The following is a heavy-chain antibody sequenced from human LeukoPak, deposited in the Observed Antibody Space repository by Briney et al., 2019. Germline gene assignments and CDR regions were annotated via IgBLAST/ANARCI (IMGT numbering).Heavy chain of an antibody. Sequence: ASVKVSCRASGYTFTSYDINWVRQATGQGLEWVGWMNPNIGNTGYAQKFQGRVTMTRNTSISTAYMELSSLRSEDTAVYYCARGRANFLDAFDIWGQGTMVTVSS. CDR1: GYTFTSYD. V-gene: IGHV1-8*01. CDR3: ARGRANFLDAFDI. J-gene: IGHJ3*02. CDR2: MNPNIGNT.